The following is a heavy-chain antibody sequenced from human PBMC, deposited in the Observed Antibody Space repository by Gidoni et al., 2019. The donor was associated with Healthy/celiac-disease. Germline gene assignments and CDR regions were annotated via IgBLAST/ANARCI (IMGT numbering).Heavy chain of an antibody. J-gene: IGHJ3*02. CDR3: ARDYGDLGAFDI. CDR1: GGSISSGGYS. CDR2: IYYSGST. D-gene: IGHD4-17*01. Sequence: QLQLQESGPGLVKPSQTLSPTCTVSGGSISSGGYSWSWIRQHPGKGLEWIGYIYYSGSTYYNPSLKSRVTISVDTSKNQFSLKLSSVTAADTAVYYCARDYGDLGAFDIWGQGTMVTVSS. V-gene: IGHV4-31*03.